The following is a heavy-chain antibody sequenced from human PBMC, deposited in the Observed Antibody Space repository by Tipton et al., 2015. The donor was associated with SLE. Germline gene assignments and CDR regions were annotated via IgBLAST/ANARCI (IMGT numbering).Heavy chain of an antibody. CDR1: GDSINSYY. D-gene: IGHD5-12*01. CDR3: AGGGVASMGGDAFEI. CDR2: IYPSGSI. V-gene: IGHV4-4*07. Sequence: TLSLTCTVSGDSINSYYWSWIWQPAGKGLRWNGRIYPSGSINYDPTLKSRVTMSVDTSKNQFSLRLNSVTAAATALYYCAGGGVASMGGDAFEIWGQGTMVTVSS. J-gene: IGHJ3*02.